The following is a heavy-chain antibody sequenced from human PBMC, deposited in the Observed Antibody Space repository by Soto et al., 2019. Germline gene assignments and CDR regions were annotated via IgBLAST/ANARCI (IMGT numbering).Heavy chain of an antibody. D-gene: IGHD3-10*01. CDR3: ARDHRGSGSYPLYTFDY. V-gene: IGHV3-33*01. Sequence: GGSLRLSCAASGFTFSSYGMHWVRQAPGKGLEWVAVIWYDGSNKYYADSVKGRFTISRDNSKNTLYLQMNSLRAEDTAGYYCARDHRGSGSYPLYTFDYWGQGTLVTVSS. J-gene: IGHJ4*02. CDR1: GFTFSSYG. CDR2: IWYDGSNK.